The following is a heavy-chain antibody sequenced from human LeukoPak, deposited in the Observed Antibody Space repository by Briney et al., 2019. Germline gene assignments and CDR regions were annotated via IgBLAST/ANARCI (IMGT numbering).Heavy chain of an antibody. D-gene: IGHD2-21*02. V-gene: IGHV1-69*04. J-gene: IGHJ4*02. CDR2: IIPILGIA. Sequence: SVKVSCKASGGTFSSHAISWVRQAPGQGLEWMGRIIPILGIANYAQKFQGRATITADKSTSTAYMELSSLRSEDTAVYYCARAGYCGGDCYSIYFDYWGQGTLVTVSS. CDR3: ARAGYCGGDCYSIYFDY. CDR1: GGTFSSHA.